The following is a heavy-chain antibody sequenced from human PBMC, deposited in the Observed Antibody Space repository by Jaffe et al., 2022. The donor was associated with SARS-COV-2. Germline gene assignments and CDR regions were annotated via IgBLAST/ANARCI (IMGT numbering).Heavy chain of an antibody. J-gene: IGHJ4*02. CDR3: ARFVYYGSGSYYWDDY. CDR1: GGSISSSSYY. CDR2: TYYSGNT. V-gene: IGHV4-39*01. Sequence: QLQLQESGPGLVKPSETLSLTCTVSGGSISSSSYYWGWIRQPPGKGLEWIGSTYYSGNTYYNPSLKSRVSISVDTSKIQFSLKVTSVTAADTAVYYCARFVYYGSGSYYWDDYWGQGTLVTVSS. D-gene: IGHD3-10*01.